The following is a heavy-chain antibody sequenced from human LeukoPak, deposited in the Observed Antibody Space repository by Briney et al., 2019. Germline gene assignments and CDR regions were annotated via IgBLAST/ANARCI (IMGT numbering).Heavy chain of an antibody. CDR1: GFTFSCYA. Sequence: GGSLRLSCAASGFTFSCYAMSWVRQAPGKGLEWVSAISGSGGSTYYADSVKGRFTVSRDNSKNTLYLQMNSLRAEDTAVYYGAKPRISISMVRGVSDYWGQGTLVTVSS. CDR2: ISGSGGST. CDR3: AKPRISISMVRGVSDY. J-gene: IGHJ4*02. D-gene: IGHD3-10*01. V-gene: IGHV3-23*01.